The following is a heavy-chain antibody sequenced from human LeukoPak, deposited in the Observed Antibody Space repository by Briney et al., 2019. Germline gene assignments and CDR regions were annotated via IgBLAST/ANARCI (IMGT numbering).Heavy chain of an antibody. D-gene: IGHD2-21*01. CDR3: ARVAYCGGDCYYYWYFDL. J-gene: IGHJ2*01. CDR1: GGSFSGHY. CDR2: INHSGST. Sequence: PSETLSLTCAVYGGSFSGHYWSWIRQPPGKGLEWIGEINHSGSTNYNPSLKSRVTISVDTSKNQFSLKLSSVTAADTAVYYCARVAYCGGDCYYYWYFDLWGRGTLVTVSS. V-gene: IGHV4-34*01.